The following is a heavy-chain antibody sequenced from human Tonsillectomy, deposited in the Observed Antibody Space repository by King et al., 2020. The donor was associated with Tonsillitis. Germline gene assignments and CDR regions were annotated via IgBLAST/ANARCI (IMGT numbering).Heavy chain of an antibody. CDR3: ATGTFIAAADSFDY. Sequence: QLQESGPGLVKPSETLSLTCTVSGGSISSSTYYWGWIRQPPGQGREWVGSIYYSGSTYYNPSLKSRVTISVDTSKNQFSLKLSSVTAADTAVYYCATGTFIAAADSFDYWGQGTLVTVSS. CDR2: IYYSGST. J-gene: IGHJ4*02. D-gene: IGHD6-13*01. CDR1: GGSISSSTYY. V-gene: IGHV4-39*01.